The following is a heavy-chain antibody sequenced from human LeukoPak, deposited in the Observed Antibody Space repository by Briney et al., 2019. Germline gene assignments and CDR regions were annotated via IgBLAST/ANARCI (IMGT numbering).Heavy chain of an antibody. CDR3: AGGGGVGAKY. CDR2: TYISGNT. J-gene: IGHJ4*02. V-gene: IGHV3-53*01. Sequence: PGGSLRLSCAASVFTVSDNHMSWVRQAPGKGLEWVSVTYISGNTYYADSVKGRFTVSRDNSNNTLYLQMNSLRVEDTAIYYCAGGGGVGAKYWGQGTLVTVSS. D-gene: IGHD1-26*01. CDR1: VFTVSDNH.